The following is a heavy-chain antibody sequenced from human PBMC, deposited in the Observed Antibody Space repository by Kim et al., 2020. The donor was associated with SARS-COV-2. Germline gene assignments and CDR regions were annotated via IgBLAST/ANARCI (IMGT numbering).Heavy chain of an antibody. Sequence: GGSLRLSCAASGFTFSSYAMHWVRQAPGKGLEWVAVISYDGSNKYYADSVKGRFTISRDNSKNTLYLQMNSLRAEDTAVYYCARDITMVRGVIVESYWGQGTLVTVSS. V-gene: IGHV3-30*04. CDR1: GFTFSSYA. CDR2: ISYDGSNK. D-gene: IGHD3-10*01. CDR3: ARDITMVRGVIVESY. J-gene: IGHJ4*02.